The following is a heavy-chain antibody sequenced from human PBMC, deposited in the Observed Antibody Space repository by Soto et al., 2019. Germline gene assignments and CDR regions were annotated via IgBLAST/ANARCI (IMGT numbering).Heavy chain of an antibody. CDR3: AMTKTKEFDGLDV. J-gene: IGHJ6*02. CDR2: IWFDGGRK. V-gene: IGHV3-33*01. Sequence: QVQLVESGGGVVQPGGSLRISCEGSGFTFSRYGMHWVRQAPGKGLEWVAVIWFDGGRKYSADSVKSRFTISRDNSKSTVYLQMNILRGEDTAVYYCAMTKTKEFDGLDVWGQRTRVIVSS. D-gene: IGHD3-10*01. CDR1: GFTFSRYG.